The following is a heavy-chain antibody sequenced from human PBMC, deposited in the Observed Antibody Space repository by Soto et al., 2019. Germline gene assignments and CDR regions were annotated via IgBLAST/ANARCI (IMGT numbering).Heavy chain of an antibody. J-gene: IGHJ5*02. D-gene: IGHD1-26*01. CDR3: ARDNSVGARINWFDP. CDR2: ISSSSSTI. Sequence: GGSLRLSCAASGFTFSSYSMNWVRQAPGKGLEWVSYISSSSSTIYYADSVKGRFTISRDNAKNSLYLQMNSLRAEDTAVYYCARDNSVGARINWFDPWGQGTLVTVSS. CDR1: GFTFSSYS. V-gene: IGHV3-48*04.